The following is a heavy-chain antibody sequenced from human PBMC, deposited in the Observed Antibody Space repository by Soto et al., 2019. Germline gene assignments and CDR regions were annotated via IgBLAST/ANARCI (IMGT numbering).Heavy chain of an antibody. CDR1: GFLFSNYY. CDR2: ISSNSTAF. J-gene: IGHJ5*02. D-gene: IGHD2-2*01. Sequence: NLLESGGGLVKPGGSLRLSCEASGFLFSNYYMSWIRQGPEKRLELVAYISSNSTAFYYADSVKGRFTISKDDGKKSVYLQLTSVTSDDTAIYYFSKGDWSRTNHFDTWGQGTLGIVSA. CDR3: SKGDWSRTNHFDT. V-gene: IGHV3-11*01.